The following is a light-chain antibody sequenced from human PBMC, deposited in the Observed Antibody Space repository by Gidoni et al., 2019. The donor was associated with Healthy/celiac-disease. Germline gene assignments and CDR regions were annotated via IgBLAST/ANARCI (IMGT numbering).Light chain of an antibody. V-gene: IGKV1-5*01. Sequence: DIQMTQSPSTLSASVGDRVTITCRASQSISRWLAWYQQKPRFSGSGSGTEFTLTISSLQPDDFATYYCQQYNSYSRWTFGQGTKVEIK. CDR1: QSISRW. CDR3: QQYNSYSRWT. J-gene: IGKJ1*01.